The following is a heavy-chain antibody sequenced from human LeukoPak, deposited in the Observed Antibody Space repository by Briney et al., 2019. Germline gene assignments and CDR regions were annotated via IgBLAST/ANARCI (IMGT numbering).Heavy chain of an antibody. CDR2: ISVDGRDT. Sequence: GGSLRLSYAASGLTLSNSAMHWVRQAPDKGLEWVAVISVDGRDTHYADSVKGRFTISRDNSKNTVYLQMNSLRAEDTALYYCARDISGSANYYFDYWGQGTLVTVSS. V-gene: IGHV3-30*04. CDR1: GLTLSNSA. D-gene: IGHD3-10*01. CDR3: ARDISGSANYYFDY. J-gene: IGHJ4*02.